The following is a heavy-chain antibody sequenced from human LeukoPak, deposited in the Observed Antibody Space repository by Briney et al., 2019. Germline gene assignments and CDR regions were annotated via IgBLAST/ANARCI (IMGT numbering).Heavy chain of an antibody. CDR3: VRDLGGRSGH. CDR1: GSYW. CDR2: INEDGSTT. D-gene: IGHD1-26*01. V-gene: IGHV3-74*01. Sequence: GGSLRLSCAASGSYWMHWVRQAPGKGLVWVSRINEDGSTTNYADSVKGRSTIFRDNAKNTLYLQMNSLRAEDTAVYYCVRDLGGRSGHWGQGTLVTVSS. J-gene: IGHJ4*02.